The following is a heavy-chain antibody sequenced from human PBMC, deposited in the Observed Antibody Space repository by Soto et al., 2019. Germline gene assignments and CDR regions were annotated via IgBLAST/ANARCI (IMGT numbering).Heavy chain of an antibody. CDR1: GGSISSGDYY. J-gene: IGHJ6*02. CDR2: IYYSGST. CDR3: ASFRTYYYDSSGLDYYHYGMDV. Sequence: SDTLSLTCTVSGGSISSGDYYWSWIRQPPGKGLEWIGYIYYSGSTYYNPSLKSRVTISLDTSKNQFSLKLSSVTAADTAVYYCASFRTYYYDSSGLDYYHYGMDVWGQGTTVTVSS. V-gene: IGHV4-30-4*02. D-gene: IGHD3-22*01.